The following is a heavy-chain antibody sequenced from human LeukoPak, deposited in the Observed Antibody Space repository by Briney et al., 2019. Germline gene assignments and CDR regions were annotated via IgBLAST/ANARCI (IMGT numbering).Heavy chain of an antibody. D-gene: IGHD3-10*01. J-gene: IGHJ4*02. Sequence: ASVRVSCKASGYTFSSYGISWVRQAPGQGLEWMGWISAYNGNTDYAQNLRGRLIMTTDTSTSTAYMELRSLRSDDTAVYYCARDSVDGSGTYYNDSPDYWGQGTLVTVSS. CDR3: ARDSVDGSGTYYNDSPDY. V-gene: IGHV1-18*01. CDR2: ISAYNGNT. CDR1: GYTFSSYG.